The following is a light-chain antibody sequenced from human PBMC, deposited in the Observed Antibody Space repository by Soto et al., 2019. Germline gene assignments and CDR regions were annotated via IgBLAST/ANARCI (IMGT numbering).Light chain of an antibody. CDR1: NXGSKS. CDR2: EDS. V-gene: IGLV3-21*02. Sequence: SYELTQPPSVSVAPGQTARITCGGNNXGSKSVHWYQQKPGQAPVLVVYEDSDRPSGIPERFSGSNSGNTATLTISRVEVGDEADYYCQVWDSSSDQPAYVFGTGTKATV. CDR3: QVWDSSSDQPAYV. J-gene: IGLJ1*01.